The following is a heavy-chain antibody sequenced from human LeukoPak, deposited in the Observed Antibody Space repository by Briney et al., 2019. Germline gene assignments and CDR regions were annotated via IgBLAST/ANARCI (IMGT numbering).Heavy chain of an antibody. D-gene: IGHD1-26*01. Sequence: PSETLSLTCGVSSGSITGTNWWSWVRQPPGQGLEWIGEISLAGQTNYNPSLNGRVTMSLDKSSNQLSLHLTSVTAADTATYFCSRERGPFCPFGYWGQGTLVIVSS. J-gene: IGHJ4*02. CDR2: ISLAGQT. CDR1: SGSITGTNW. V-gene: IGHV4/OR15-8*02. CDR3: SRERGPFCPFGY.